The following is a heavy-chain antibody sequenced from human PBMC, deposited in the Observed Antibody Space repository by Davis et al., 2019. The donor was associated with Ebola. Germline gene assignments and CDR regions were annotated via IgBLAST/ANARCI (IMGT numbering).Heavy chain of an antibody. CDR3: ARDGVVIPFDY. V-gene: IGHV1-46*01. Sequence: ALVKVSCKASGGTFSSYAISWVRQAPGQGLEWMGIINPSGGSTTYAQKFQGRVTMTRDTSTSTVYMELSSLRSEDTAVYYCARDGVVIPFDYWGQGTLVTVSS. CDR2: INPSGGST. CDR1: GGTFSSYA. D-gene: IGHD3-3*01. J-gene: IGHJ4*02.